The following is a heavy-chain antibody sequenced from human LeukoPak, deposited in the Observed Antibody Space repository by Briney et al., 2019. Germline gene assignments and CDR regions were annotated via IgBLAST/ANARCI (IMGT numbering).Heavy chain of an antibody. CDR1: GGSINFYY. D-gene: IGHD6-13*01. CDR3: ARGIADPYSFDS. V-gene: IGHV4-4*07. J-gene: IGHJ4*02. Sequence: SETLSLTCTVSGGSINFYYCCWIRQPAGKGLEWIWRIYSTGSTTYYPYLTSRVNMSVDKSKNQFSLNLSSVTAADTAVYYCARGIADPYSFDSWGQGTLVTVSS. CDR2: IYSTGST.